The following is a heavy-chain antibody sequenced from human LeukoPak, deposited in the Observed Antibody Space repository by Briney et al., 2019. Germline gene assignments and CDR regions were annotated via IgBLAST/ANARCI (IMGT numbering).Heavy chain of an antibody. Sequence: GGSLRLSCAASGFTFSSYWMHWVRQAPGKGLVWVSRISSEGSSISYADSVKGRFTISRDNAKNTLYLQMNSLRAEDTAVYYCTRGGTTLDYWGQGTLVTVSS. CDR1: GFTFSSYW. CDR3: TRGGTTLDY. J-gene: IGHJ4*02. D-gene: IGHD1-7*01. CDR2: ISSEGSSI. V-gene: IGHV3-74*01.